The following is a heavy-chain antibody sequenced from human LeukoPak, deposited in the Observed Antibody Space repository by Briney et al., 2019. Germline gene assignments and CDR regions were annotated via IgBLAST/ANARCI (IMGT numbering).Heavy chain of an antibody. CDR3: KTNVDTAMVPLYYFDY. V-gene: IGHV1-69*13. CDR1: GGTFSSYA. Sequence: GASVKVSCKASGGTFSSYAISWVRQAPGQGLEWMGGIIPIFGTANYAQKFQGRVTITADESTSTAYMELRSLRSDDTAVYYCKTNVDTAMVPLYYFDYWGQGTLVTVSS. D-gene: IGHD5-18*01. CDR2: IIPIFGTA. J-gene: IGHJ4*02.